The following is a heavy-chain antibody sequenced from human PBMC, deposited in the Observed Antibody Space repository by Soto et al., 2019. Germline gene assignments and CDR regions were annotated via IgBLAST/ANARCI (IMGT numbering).Heavy chain of an antibody. J-gene: IGHJ2*01. CDR2: ISYDGSNK. Sequence: QVQLVESGGGVVQPGRSLRLSCAASRFTFSSYAMHWVRQAPGKGLEWVAVISYDGSNKYYADSVKGRFTISRDNSKNTLYLQMNSLRAEDTAVYYCARRPRIAVAGKDWYFDLWGRGTLVTVSS. CDR3: ARRPRIAVAGKDWYFDL. CDR1: RFTFSSYA. D-gene: IGHD6-19*01. V-gene: IGHV3-30-3*01.